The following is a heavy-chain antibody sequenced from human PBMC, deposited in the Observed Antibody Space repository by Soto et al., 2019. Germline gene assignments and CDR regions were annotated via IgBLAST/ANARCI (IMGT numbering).Heavy chain of an antibody. Sequence: EVQPLESGGGLEQPGGSLRLSCAASGFSFSEYAMTWVRQAPGKGLEWVSTVSGGETSYYADSVRARFTVSRDSSRNTLFLQMNSLRAEDSAVYYCAEGDGEVYSNYFDSWGQGTLVTVSS. J-gene: IGHJ4*02. CDR3: AEGDGEVYSNYFDS. V-gene: IGHV3-23*01. CDR2: VSGGETS. D-gene: IGHD4-17*01. CDR1: GFSFSEYA.